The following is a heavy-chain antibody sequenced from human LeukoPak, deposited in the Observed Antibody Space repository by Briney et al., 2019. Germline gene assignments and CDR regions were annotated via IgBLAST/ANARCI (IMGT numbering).Heavy chain of an antibody. D-gene: IGHD3-9*01. V-gene: IGHV3-30*04. CDR1: GFTFSSYA. J-gene: IGHJ5*02. CDR3: ARDMTGSHNWFDP. Sequence: GGSLRLSCAASGFTFSSYAMHWVRQAPGKGLEWVAVISYDGSNKYYADSVKGRFTISRDNSKNTLYLQMNSLRAEDTAVYYCARDMTGSHNWFDPWGQGTQVAVSS. CDR2: ISYDGSNK.